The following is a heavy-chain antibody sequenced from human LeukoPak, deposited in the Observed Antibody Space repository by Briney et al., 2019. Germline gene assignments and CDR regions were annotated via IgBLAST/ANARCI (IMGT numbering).Heavy chain of an antibody. D-gene: IGHD6-13*01. CDR2: ISSTGGTT. CDR3: ARETPYSSSWTDLDY. CDR1: GITFSSYG. J-gene: IGHJ4*02. V-gene: IGHV3-23*01. Sequence: PGGTLRLSCAASGITFSSYGMSWVRQAPGKGLEWVSSISSTGGTTYYADSVKGRFTISRDNSKNTLYLQMNSLRAEDTAVYYCARETPYSSSWTDLDYWGQGTLVTVSS.